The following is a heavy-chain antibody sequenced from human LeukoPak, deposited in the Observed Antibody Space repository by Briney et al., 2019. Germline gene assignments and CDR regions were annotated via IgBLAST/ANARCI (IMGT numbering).Heavy chain of an antibody. Sequence: GGSLRLSCEASGFTFGNYAVHWVRQTPGKGLEWVATISYDASNKQYGDSVKGRFTISRDNSKNTLYLQMNSLTPEDTAVYYCVRDPGSSGRSVLNFDYWGQGTLVTVSS. CDR2: ISYDASNK. J-gene: IGHJ4*02. CDR1: GFTFGNYA. V-gene: IGHV3-30*04. D-gene: IGHD6-19*01. CDR3: VRDPGSSGRSVLNFDY.